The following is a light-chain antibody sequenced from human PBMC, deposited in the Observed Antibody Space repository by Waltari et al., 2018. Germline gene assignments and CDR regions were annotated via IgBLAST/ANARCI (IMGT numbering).Light chain of an antibody. CDR2: QDS. V-gene: IGLV3-1*01. Sequence: YELTQPPSVSVSPGQTVSITCSGGKLEDKYVCWYQQKTGQSPVLVMHQDSRRPSGIPEGFSGSSSGNTATLTISGTQAMDEADYYCQAWDSISDVVFGGGTRLTVL. CDR1: KLEDKY. CDR3: QAWDSISDVV. J-gene: IGLJ2*01.